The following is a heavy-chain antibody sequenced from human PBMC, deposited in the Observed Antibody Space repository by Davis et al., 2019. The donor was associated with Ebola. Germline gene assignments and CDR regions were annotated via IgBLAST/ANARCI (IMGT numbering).Heavy chain of an antibody. J-gene: IGHJ4*02. D-gene: IGHD3-10*01. V-gene: IGHV1-18*01. CDR3: ARGVTMVRGTFWCDY. CDR2: ISAYNGNT. CDR1: GDTFISYG. Sequence: ASVKVSCKAPGDTFISYGISWVRQAPGQGLEWMGWISAYNGNTNYAQKLQGSVTMTTDTSTSTAYMELRSLRSDETAVYYCARGVTMVRGTFWCDYWGQGTLVTVSS.